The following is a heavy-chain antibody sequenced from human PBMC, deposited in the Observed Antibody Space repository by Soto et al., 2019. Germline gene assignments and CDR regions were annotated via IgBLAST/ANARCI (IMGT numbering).Heavy chain of an antibody. J-gene: IGHJ4*02. D-gene: IGHD2-8*01. CDR2: ISYSGST. V-gene: IGHV4-30-4*01. Sequence: SESLSLTCTVSGGCISSGDYYVSWIRQPPGKGLEWIGYISYSGSTYYNPSLKSRVTISVDTSKNQFSLKLSSVTAADTAVYYCARSMLDYFDYWGQGTLVTVSS. CDR1: GGCISSGDYY. CDR3: ARSMLDYFDY.